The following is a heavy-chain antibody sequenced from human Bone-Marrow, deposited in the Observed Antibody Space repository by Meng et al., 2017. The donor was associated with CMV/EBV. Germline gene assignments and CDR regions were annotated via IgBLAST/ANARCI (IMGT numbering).Heavy chain of an antibody. Sequence: GESLKISCKGSGYSFTSYWIGWVRQMPGKGLEWMGIIYPGDSDTRYSPSFQGQVTISADKSISTAYLQWSSLKASDTAMYYCARRGGYDFWSGYLLDYWGQGPLVPVSS. CDR3: ARRGGYDFWSGYLLDY. J-gene: IGHJ4*02. D-gene: IGHD3-3*01. V-gene: IGHV5-51*01. CDR1: GYSFTSYW. CDR2: IYPGDSDT.